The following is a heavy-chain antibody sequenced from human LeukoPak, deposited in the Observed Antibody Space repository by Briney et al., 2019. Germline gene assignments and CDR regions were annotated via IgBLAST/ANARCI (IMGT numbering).Heavy chain of an antibody. CDR3: ARGGYCSGGSCHYNWFDP. Sequence: SETLSLTCAVYGGSFSGYYWSWIRQPPGKGLEWIGEINHSGSTNYNPSLKSRVTISVDTSKNQFSLKLSSVTAADTAVYYRARGGYCSGGSCHYNWFDPWGQGTLVTVSS. CDR2: INHSGST. D-gene: IGHD2-15*01. CDR1: GGSFSGYY. V-gene: IGHV4-34*01. J-gene: IGHJ5*02.